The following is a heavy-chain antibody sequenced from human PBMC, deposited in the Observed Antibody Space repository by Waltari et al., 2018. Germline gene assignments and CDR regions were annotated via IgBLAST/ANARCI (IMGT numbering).Heavy chain of an antibody. CDR1: GFTFNTYW. CDR3: TTLARGESGDY. D-gene: IGHD3-10*01. CDR2: INPDGSQK. J-gene: IGHJ4*02. V-gene: IGHV3-7*01. Sequence: EVQLVESGGGLVRPGGSLRLSCAAYGFTFNTYWMKWSRQAPGKGLEGVAKINPDGSQKLYVDSVKGRFTVSRDNAQNSLYLKMNNLRAEDTAVYYCTTLARGESGDYWGQGTLVTVSS.